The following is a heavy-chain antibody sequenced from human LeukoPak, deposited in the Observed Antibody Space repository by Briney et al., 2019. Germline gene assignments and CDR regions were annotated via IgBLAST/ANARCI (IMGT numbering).Heavy chain of an antibody. D-gene: IGHD6-6*01. J-gene: IGHJ6*02. CDR2: ISFDGSKT. V-gene: IGHV3-30-3*01. Sequence: GGSLRLSCAASGFTFSSYAMHWVRQAAGKGLEWVVVISFDGSKTYYADSMKGRCTISRDNSKNTLYLQMNSLRAEDTAAYYCARDRQPYYHYYGMDVWGQGTTVTVSS. CDR1: GFTFSSYA. CDR3: ARDRQPYYHYYGMDV.